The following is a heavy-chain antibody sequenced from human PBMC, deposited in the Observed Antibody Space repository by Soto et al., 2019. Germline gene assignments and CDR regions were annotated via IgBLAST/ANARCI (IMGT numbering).Heavy chain of an antibody. CDR2: IYYSGST. D-gene: IGHD6-19*01. Sequence: TSETLSLTCTVSGGSISSYYWSWIRQPPGKGLEWIGYIYYSGSTNYNPSLKSRVTISVDTSKNQFSLKLSSVTAADTAVYYCARESSSGWFDYWGRGTLVTVSS. CDR3: ARESSSGWFDY. J-gene: IGHJ5*01. V-gene: IGHV4-59*01. CDR1: GGSISSYY.